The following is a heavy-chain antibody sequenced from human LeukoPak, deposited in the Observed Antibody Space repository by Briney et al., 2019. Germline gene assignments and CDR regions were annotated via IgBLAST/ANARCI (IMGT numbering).Heavy chain of an antibody. V-gene: IGHV1-69*05. D-gene: IGHD3-10*01. CDR2: IIPIFGTA. CDR3: ARDGEATMVRFDI. CDR1: GGTFSSYA. Sequence: SVKVSCKASGGTFSSYAISWVRQAPGQGLEWMGGIIPIFGTANYAQKFQGRVTITTDESTSTAYMELSSLRSEDTVVYYCARDGEATMVRFDIWGQGTMVTVSS. J-gene: IGHJ3*02.